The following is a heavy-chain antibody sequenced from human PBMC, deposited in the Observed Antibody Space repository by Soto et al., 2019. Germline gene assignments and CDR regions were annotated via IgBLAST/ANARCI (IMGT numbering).Heavy chain of an antibody. CDR2: IYISGST. V-gene: IGHV4-59*02. CDR1: GDSVSSYY. Sequence: SETLSLTCTVSGDSVSSYYWSWIRQSPGRGLEWIGYIYISGSTYYNPSLTGRATISVDTSKNQVSLILTSMTAADTAVYYCARGVLRYYYYGMDVWGQGTTVTV. J-gene: IGHJ6*02. CDR3: ARGVLRYYYYGMDV.